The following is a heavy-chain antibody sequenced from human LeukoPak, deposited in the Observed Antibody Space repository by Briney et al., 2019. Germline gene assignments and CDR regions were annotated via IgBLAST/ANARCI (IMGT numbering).Heavy chain of an antibody. D-gene: IGHD3-16*02. Sequence: ASVKVSCKVSGYTLTELSMHWVRQAPGKGLEWMGGFDPEDGETIYAQKFQGRVTMTEDTSTDTAYMELSSLRSEDTAVYYCATPHSVWGSYRFDYWGQGTLVTVSS. V-gene: IGHV1-24*01. CDR2: FDPEDGET. J-gene: IGHJ4*02. CDR3: ATPHSVWGSYRFDY. CDR1: GYTLTELS.